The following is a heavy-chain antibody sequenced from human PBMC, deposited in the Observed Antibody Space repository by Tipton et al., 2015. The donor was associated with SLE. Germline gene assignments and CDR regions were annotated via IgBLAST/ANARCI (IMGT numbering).Heavy chain of an antibody. CDR2: IYYSGST. CDR3: ARASGGLLPFDY. D-gene: IGHD3-22*01. J-gene: IGHJ4*02. CDR1: GYSINNGFY. V-gene: IGHV4-61*01. Sequence: TLSLTCTVSGYSINNGFYWGWIRQPPGKGLEWIGYIYYSGSTNYNPSLKSRVTISVDTSKNQFSLKLSSVTAADTAVYYCARASGGLLPFDYWGQGTLVTFSS.